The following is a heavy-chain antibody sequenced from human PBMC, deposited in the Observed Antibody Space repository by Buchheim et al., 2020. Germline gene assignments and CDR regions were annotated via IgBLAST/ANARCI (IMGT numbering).Heavy chain of an antibody. CDR3: ARGQGEEGTLYYYSYGMDV. V-gene: IGHV4-34*01. CDR1: GGSFSGYS. D-gene: IGHD1-7*01. CDR2: INHSGST. Sequence: QVQLQQWGAGLLKPSETLSLSCAVYGGSFSGYSWSWIRQPPGKGLEWIGEINHSGSTIYNPSLKSRVTISVDTSKNQFSLRLRSVTAADTAVYYCARGQGEEGTLYYYSYGMDVWGQGTT. J-gene: IGHJ6*02.